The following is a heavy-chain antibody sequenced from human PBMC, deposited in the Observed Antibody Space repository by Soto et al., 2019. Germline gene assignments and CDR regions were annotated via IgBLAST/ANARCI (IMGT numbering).Heavy chain of an antibody. V-gene: IGHV3-73*01. Sequence: GGSLRLSCAASGFTLSGSAMHWVRQASGKGLEWVGRIRSKANSYATAYAASVKGRFTISRDDSKNTAYLQMNSLKTEDTAVYYCTRTEEQILWFGELLPRALDYWGQGTLVTVSS. D-gene: IGHD3-10*01. J-gene: IGHJ4*02. CDR2: IRSKANSYAT. CDR1: GFTLSGSA. CDR3: TRTEEQILWFGELLPRALDY.